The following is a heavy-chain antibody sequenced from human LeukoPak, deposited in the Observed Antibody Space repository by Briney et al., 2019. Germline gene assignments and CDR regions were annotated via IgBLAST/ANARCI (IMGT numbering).Heavy chain of an antibody. CDR1: GYTFTSYV. V-gene: IGHV1-3*03. J-gene: IGHJ6*03. CDR2: INACNGNT. CDR3: ARARYETRIWPKSRYDYYHYMDV. D-gene: IGHD2-15*01. Sequence: ASVKVSCKASGYTFTSYVIHWVRQAPGQRLEWMGWINACNGNTKYSQEFQDRVTITRDTSASTVYTELSSLRSGDMDVYYCARARYETRIWPKSRYDYYHYMDVWGKGTTVTVSS.